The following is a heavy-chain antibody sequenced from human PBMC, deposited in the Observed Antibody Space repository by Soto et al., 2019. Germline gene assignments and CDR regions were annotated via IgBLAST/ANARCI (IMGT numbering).Heavy chain of an antibody. J-gene: IGHJ3*02. CDR3: AKDPTYYYDSSGKDDAFDI. CDR2: ISGSGGST. D-gene: IGHD3-22*01. Sequence: AGGSLRLSCAASGFTFSSYAMSWVRQAPGKGLEWVSAISGSGGSTYYADSVKGRFTISRDNSKNTLYLQMNSLRAEDTAVYYCAKDPTYYYDSSGKDDAFDIWGQGTMVTVSS. CDR1: GFTFSSYA. V-gene: IGHV3-23*01.